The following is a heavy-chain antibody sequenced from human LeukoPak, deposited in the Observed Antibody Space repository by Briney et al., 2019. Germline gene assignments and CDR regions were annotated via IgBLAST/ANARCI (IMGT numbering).Heavy chain of an antibody. CDR2: ISSNGIYT. CDR1: GFTFSDYG. J-gene: IGHJ3*01. V-gene: IGHV3-64*01. CDR3: ARGPTVITFNAFDV. Sequence: PGGSLRLSCAASGFTFSDYGMYWVRQAPGKGLEHVSGISSNGIYTYYANSVKGRFTISRDNSKNTLYLQMGCLRAEDMAVYYCARGPTVITFNAFDVWGQGTMVTVSS. D-gene: IGHD4-17*01.